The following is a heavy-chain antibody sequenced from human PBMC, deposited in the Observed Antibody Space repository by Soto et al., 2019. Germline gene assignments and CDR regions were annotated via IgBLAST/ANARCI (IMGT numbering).Heavy chain of an antibody. V-gene: IGHV1-2*04. CDR3: AGGGPLGKKWLVPRWFDP. J-gene: IGHJ5*02. CDR2: INPNSGGT. CDR1: GYTFTGYY. D-gene: IGHD6-19*01. Sequence: ASVKVSCKASGYTFTGYYIHWVRQAPGQGLEWMGWINPNSGGTNYAQKFQGWVTMTRDTSISTAYMELSRLRSDDTAVYYCAGGGPLGKKWLVPRWFDPWAQGTLVTVSS.